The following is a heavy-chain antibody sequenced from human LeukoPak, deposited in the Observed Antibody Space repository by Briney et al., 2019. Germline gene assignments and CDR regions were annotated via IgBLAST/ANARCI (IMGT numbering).Heavy chain of an antibody. D-gene: IGHD3-16*01. J-gene: IGHJ4*02. V-gene: IGHV3-7*01. CDR2: IKQDGSEK. CDR3: ASLNYGQVWGSPHYYFDY. CDR1: EFTFSSHW. Sequence: PGGSLRLSCAASEFTFSSHWMAWVRQAPGKGLEWVANIKQDGSEKYYLDSMKGRFTISRDNAKNSLYLQMNSLRVEDTAVYYCASLNYGQVWGSPHYYFDYWGQGILVTVSS.